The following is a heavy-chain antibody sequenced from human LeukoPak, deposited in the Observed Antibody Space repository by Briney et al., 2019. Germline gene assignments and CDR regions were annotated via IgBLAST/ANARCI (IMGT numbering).Heavy chain of an antibody. CDR2: IDSSGGYM. J-gene: IGHJ4*02. CDR1: GFTLNTYS. V-gene: IGHV3-21*06. CDR3: LRGDRRDY. Sequence: PGGSLRLSCEASGFTLNTYSMNWARQARGKGLEWVSSIDSSGGYMFYVDSVKGRFIISRDNAKDSLYLQMNSLRVEDTAVYYCLRGDRRDYWGQGTLVTVSS.